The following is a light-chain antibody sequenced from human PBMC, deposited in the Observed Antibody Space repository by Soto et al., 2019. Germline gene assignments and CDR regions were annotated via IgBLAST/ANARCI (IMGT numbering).Light chain of an antibody. CDR3: QQYNSYWT. V-gene: IGKV1-5*03. Sequence: DIQMTQSPSTLSASVGDRVTITCRASQSISSWLAWYQQKPGKAPKLLIYKASSLESGVPSRFSGSGSGTEFTLTISSLQPDDFAIYHCQQYNSYWTFGQGTKVEIK. J-gene: IGKJ1*01. CDR2: KAS. CDR1: QSISSW.